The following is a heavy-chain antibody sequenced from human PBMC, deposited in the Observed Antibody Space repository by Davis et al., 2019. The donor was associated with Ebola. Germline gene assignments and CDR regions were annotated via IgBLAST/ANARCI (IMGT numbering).Heavy chain of an antibody. D-gene: IGHD3-3*01. CDR3: ARGDDFWSGYTPFDY. J-gene: IGHJ4*02. CDR2: INSDGSSP. V-gene: IGHV3-74*01. CDR1: GFTFSSYW. Sequence: HTGGSLRLSCAASGFTFSSYWMHWVRQAPGKGLVWVSRINSDGSSPSYADSVKGRFTISRDNAKTPLYLQMNSLRAEDTAVYYCARGDDFWSGYTPFDYWGQGTLVTVSS.